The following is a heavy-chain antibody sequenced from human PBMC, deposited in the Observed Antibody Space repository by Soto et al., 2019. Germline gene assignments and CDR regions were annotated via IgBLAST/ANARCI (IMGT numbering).Heavy chain of an antibody. CDR1: GFTFSSYA. V-gene: IGHV3-23*01. D-gene: IGHD6-19*01. J-gene: IGHJ4*02. Sequence: EVQLLESGGGLVQPGGSLRLSCAASGFTFSSYAMSWVRQAPGKGLEWVSAISGSGGSTYYADSVKGRFTISRDNSKNTLYLQMNCLRAEDTAVYYCARLYSSGWFFDYWGQGTLVTVSS. CDR2: ISGSGGST. CDR3: ARLYSSGWFFDY.